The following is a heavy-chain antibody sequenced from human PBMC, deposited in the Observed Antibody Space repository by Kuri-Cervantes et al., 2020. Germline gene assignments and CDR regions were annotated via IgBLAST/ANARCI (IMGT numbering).Heavy chain of an antibody. V-gene: IGHV4-59*04. CDR3: ARFSGYASD. D-gene: IGHD5-12*01. J-gene: IGHJ4*02. CDR1: GGSISSYY. CDR2: IYYSGST. Sequence: GSLRLSCTVSGGSISSYYWSWIRQPPGKRLEWIAYIYYSGSTYYNPSLKSRVTMSVDTSKSQFSLKLSSVTAVDTAVYYCARFSGYASDWGQGTLVTVSS.